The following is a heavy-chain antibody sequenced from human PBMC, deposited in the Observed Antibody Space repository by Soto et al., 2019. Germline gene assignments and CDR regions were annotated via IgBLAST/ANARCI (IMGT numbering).Heavy chain of an antibody. CDR2: ITDGGGLT. D-gene: IGHD6-19*01. V-gene: IGHV3-23*01. J-gene: IGHJ4*02. CDR1: GFTFSSSA. Sequence: EVQLLESGGGLVQPGGSLRLSCATSGFTFSSSAMTWVRQAPGKGLEWVSSITDGGGLTYYADSVKGRCTISRDNDNSSLYLLMNSLRVDDTAVYFCARDRGYTTGWYGGALDFWGQGTLVSVSS. CDR3: ARDRGYTTGWYGGALDF.